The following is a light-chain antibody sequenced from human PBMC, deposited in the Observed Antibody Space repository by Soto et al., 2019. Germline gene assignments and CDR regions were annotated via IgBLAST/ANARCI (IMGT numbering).Light chain of an antibody. CDR2: GAT. CDR1: HSVTSDY. V-gene: IGKV3-20*01. J-gene: IGKJ1*01. CDR3: QQYGDLPRV. Sequence: IDFILTKGTLSFSPGGRGPLSFGASHSVTSDYLAWYQQKPGQAPRLLIYGATKRATGIPDRFSGSGSGTDFTLTICRLEAEDFAVYYCQQYGDLPRVFGQGGKVDIK.